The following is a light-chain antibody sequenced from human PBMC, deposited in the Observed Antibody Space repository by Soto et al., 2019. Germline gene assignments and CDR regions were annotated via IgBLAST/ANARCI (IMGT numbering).Light chain of an antibody. CDR1: QSISTY. CDR2: AAS. Sequence: DIQLTQSPSYLSASVGDRVTITCRASQSISTYLNWYQQIPGKDPKLLIYAASTLQSGVPSRFSGSGSGTDFTLTISSLQPEDFATYFCQQGYSNPRTFGQGTKLEI. V-gene: IGKV1-39*01. J-gene: IGKJ2*02. CDR3: QQGYSNPRT.